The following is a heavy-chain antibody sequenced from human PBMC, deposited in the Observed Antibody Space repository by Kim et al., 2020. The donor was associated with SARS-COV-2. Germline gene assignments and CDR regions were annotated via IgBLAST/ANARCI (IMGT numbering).Heavy chain of an antibody. D-gene: IGHD2-8*01. V-gene: IGHV1-2*06. J-gene: IGHJ4*02. CDR3: ATVGRRRYCNNDVCYTEEGQFDY. CDR2: VNPSSGGT. CDR1: GYSFIDYY. Sequence: ASVKVSCKASGYSFIDYYMHWVRQAPGQGLEWMGRVNPSSGGTNYAQKFQGRVTMTRDTSTTTGYMELSSLRSDDTAVYYCATVGRRRYCNNDVCYTEEGQFDYWGQGTLVTVSS.